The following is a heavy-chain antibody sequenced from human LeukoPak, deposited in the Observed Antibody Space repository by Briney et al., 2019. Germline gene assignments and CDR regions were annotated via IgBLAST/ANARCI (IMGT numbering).Heavy chain of an antibody. J-gene: IGHJ4*02. D-gene: IGHD5-18*01. CDR2: IYTSGST. V-gene: IGHV4-61*02. CDR3: AGTAMPKGPYCFDY. Sequence: SQTLSLPCTVSGGSISSGSYYWSWIRQPAGKGLEWIGRIYTSGSTNYNPSLKSRVTISVDTSKNQFSLKLSSVTAADTAVYYRAGTAMPKGPYCFDYWGQGTLVTVSS. CDR1: GGSISSGSYY.